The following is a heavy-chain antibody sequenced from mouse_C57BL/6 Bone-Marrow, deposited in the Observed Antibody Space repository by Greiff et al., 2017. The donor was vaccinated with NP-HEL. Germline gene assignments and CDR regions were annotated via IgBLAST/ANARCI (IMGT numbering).Heavy chain of an antibody. CDR2: IDPSDSYT. CDR3: ATITTVGGRYYFDY. J-gene: IGHJ2*01. V-gene: IGHV1-50*01. D-gene: IGHD1-1*01. CDR1: GYTFTSYW. Sequence: QVQLQQPGAELVKPGASVKLSCKASGYTFTSYWMQWVKQRPGQGLEWIGEIDPSDSYTNYNQKFKGKATLTVDTSSSTAYMQLSSLTSEDSAVYYCATITTVGGRYYFDYWGKGTTLTFSS.